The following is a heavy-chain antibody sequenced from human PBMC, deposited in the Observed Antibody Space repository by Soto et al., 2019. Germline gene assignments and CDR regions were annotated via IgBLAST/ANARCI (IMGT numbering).Heavy chain of an antibody. V-gene: IGHV3-21*01. CDR1: GFTFSNYN. CDR2: ISGTGVYI. J-gene: IGHJ5*02. Sequence: GGSLRLSCVASGFTFSNYNMNWVRQAPGKGLEWVSHISGTGVYIHYADAVRGRFTISRDNAKSSVYLQMNSLRAEDTAVYYCAREGALKPFSSWGQGALVTVSS. CDR3: AREGALKPFSS.